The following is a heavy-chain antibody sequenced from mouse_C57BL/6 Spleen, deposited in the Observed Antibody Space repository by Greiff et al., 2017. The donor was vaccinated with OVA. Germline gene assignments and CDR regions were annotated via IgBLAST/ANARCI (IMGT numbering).Heavy chain of an antibody. Sequence: QVQLQQPGAELVKPGASVKMSCKASGYTFTSYWITWVKQRPGQGLEWIGDIYPGSGSTNYNEKFKSKATLTVDTSSSTAYMQLSSLTSEDSAVYYCARSGLLLREGDMDYWGQGTSVTVSS. J-gene: IGHJ4*01. CDR2: IYPGSGST. V-gene: IGHV1-55*01. CDR3: ARSGLLLREGDMDY. CDR1: GYTFTSYW. D-gene: IGHD1-1*01.